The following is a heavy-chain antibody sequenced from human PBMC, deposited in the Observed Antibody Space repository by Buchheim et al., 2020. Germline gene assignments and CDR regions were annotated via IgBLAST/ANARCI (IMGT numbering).Heavy chain of an antibody. CDR3: ASRQGQLGYYFDY. CDR1: GGSFSGYY. D-gene: IGHD6-6*01. CDR2: INHSGSI. V-gene: IGHV4-34*01. Sequence: QVQLQQWGAGLLKPSETLSLTCAVYGGSFSGYYWSWIRQPPGKGLEWIGEINHSGSINYNPSLKSRVTISVDTSKNQFSLKLSAVTAADTAVYYCASRQGQLGYYFDYWGQGTL. J-gene: IGHJ4*02.